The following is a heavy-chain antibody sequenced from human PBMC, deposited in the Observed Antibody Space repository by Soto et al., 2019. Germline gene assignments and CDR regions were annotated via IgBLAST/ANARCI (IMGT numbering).Heavy chain of an antibody. J-gene: IGHJ6*03. CDR2: IYYSGSS. V-gene: IGHV4-31*03. CDR3: ARTSYYDFWSGYLPYYYYYMDV. Sequence: QVQLQESGPGLVKPSQTLSLTCTVSGGSISSGGYYWSWIRQHPGKGLEWIWYIYYSGSSYYNPSLNSRVTISIDTSKNQFTLKLSSVTAADTAVYYCARTSYYDFWSGYLPYYYYYMDVWGKGTTVTVSS. D-gene: IGHD3-3*01. CDR1: GGSISSGGYY.